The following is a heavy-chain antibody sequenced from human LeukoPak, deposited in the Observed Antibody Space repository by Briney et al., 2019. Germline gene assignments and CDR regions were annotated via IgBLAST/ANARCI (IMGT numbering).Heavy chain of an antibody. J-gene: IGHJ5*02. CDR2: IYNGVNT. CDR3: ARSRAFNSGAFDP. D-gene: IGHD1-26*01. Sequence: SETLSLACTVSGASVSSASYWTWIRQPPGKGVEWIAHIYNGVNTNYNPSLKSRVTISVDTSKNQFSLRLNSVTAADTAVYYCARSRAFNSGAFDPWGQGSLVTVSS. V-gene: IGHV4-61*01. CDR1: GASVSSASY.